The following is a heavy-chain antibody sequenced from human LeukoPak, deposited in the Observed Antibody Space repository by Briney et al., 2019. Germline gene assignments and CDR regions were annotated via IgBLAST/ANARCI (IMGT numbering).Heavy chain of an antibody. D-gene: IGHD5-18*01. J-gene: IGHJ4*02. Sequence: GGSLRLSCAASGFTFSNYWMTWVRQASGKGLEWVANINQDGSEKYYMDSVKGRFTISRDNAKNSLYLQMNSLRAEDTAVYYCARDSPERGYSYGPLDNYFDYWGQGTLVTVSS. CDR1: GFTFSNYW. V-gene: IGHV3-7*01. CDR2: INQDGSEK. CDR3: ARDSPERGYSYGPLDNYFDY.